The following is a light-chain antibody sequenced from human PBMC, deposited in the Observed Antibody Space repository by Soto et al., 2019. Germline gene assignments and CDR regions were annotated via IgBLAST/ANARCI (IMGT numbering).Light chain of an antibody. CDR2: SAS. J-gene: IGKJ4*01. CDR1: QAMSTY. V-gene: IGKV1-9*01. Sequence: DIQLTQSPSFLSAFVGDTVTITCRASQAMSTYLAWYQQKPGKVPKLLIRSASTLQSGVPPRFSGGGSGTDFTLTISTLQPVDSGIYYCQQLNGYQLAFGGGTNVEIK. CDR3: QQLNGYQLA.